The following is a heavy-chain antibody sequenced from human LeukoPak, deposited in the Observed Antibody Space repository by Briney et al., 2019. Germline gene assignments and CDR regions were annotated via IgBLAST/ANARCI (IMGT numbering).Heavy chain of an antibody. CDR3: ARTLPDLIAAAGTYFDY. D-gene: IGHD6-13*01. J-gene: IGHJ4*02. V-gene: IGHV4-4*07. CDR2: IYSSGST. CDR1: GGSISSYY. Sequence: PSETLSLTCTVSGGSISSYYWSWIRQPAGKGLEWIGRIYSSGSTNYNPSLKSRVTISVDTSKNQFSLKLSSVTAADTAVYYCARTLPDLIAAAGTYFDYWGQGTLVTVSS.